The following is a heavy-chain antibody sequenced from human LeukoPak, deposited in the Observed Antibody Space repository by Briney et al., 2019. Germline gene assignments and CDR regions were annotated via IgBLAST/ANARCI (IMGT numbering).Heavy chain of an antibody. CDR3: ARGTPAAHDTWVY. CDR1: GGTFSSYA. D-gene: IGHD2-2*01. Sequence: GASVKVSCKASGGTFSSYAISWVRQAPGQGLEWMGRIIPIVGITDYAQKFQGRVTIAADTSTSTAYMELSSLKSEDTAVYYCARGTPAAHDTWVYWGQGTLVIVSS. J-gene: IGHJ4*02. CDR2: IIPIVGIT. V-gene: IGHV1-69*04.